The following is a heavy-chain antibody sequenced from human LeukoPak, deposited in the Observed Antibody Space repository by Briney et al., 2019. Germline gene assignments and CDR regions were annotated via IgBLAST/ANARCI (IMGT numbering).Heavy chain of an antibody. CDR1: GGSISSYY. Sequence: PETLSLTCTVPGGSISSYYWSWIRQPPGKGLEWIGYIFYSGSTNYNPSLKSRVIISVDTSQNHFSLKLTSVTAADTAVYYCARHPSAMAGFDPWGQGTLVTVSS. CDR2: IFYSGST. V-gene: IGHV4-59*08. CDR3: ARHPSAMAGFDP. J-gene: IGHJ5*02. D-gene: IGHD5-18*01.